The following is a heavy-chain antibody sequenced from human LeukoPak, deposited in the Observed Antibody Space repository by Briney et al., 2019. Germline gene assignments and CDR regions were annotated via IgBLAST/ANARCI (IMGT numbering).Heavy chain of an antibody. V-gene: IGHV1-69*05. D-gene: IGHD1-26*01. J-gene: IGHJ4*02. CDR2: IIPIFGTA. CDR1: GGSFSSYA. Sequence: SVKVSCKASGGSFSSYAISLVRQAPGQGLEWMGRIIPIFGTANYAQKFQGRVTITTDESTSTAYMELSSLRSEDTAVYYCAREDGSYKYYFDYWGQGTLVTVSS. CDR3: AREDGSYKYYFDY.